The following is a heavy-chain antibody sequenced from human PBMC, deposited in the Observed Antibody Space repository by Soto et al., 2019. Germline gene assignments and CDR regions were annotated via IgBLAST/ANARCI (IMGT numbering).Heavy chain of an antibody. V-gene: IGHV1-18*01. J-gene: IGHJ4*02. D-gene: IGHD3-22*01. CDR2: ISAYNGNT. Sequence: GASVKVSCKASGYTFTSYGISWVRQAPGQGLEWMGWISAYNGNTNYAQKLQGRVTMTTDTTTSTAYMELRSLRSDDTAVYYCARDHCSGGSCYPVLGWALYYYDSSGYYDWGQGTLVTVSS. CDR3: ARDHCSGGSCYPVLGWALYYYDSSGYYD. CDR1: GYTFTSYG.